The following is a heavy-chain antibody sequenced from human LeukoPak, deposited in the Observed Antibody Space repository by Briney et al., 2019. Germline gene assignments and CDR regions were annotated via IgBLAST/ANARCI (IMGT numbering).Heavy chain of an antibody. CDR2: IYYSGST. CDR1: GGSISSTNYY. V-gene: IGHV4-39*01. J-gene: IGHJ4*02. D-gene: IGHD6-19*01. Sequence: PSETLSLTCTVSGGSISSTNYYWGWIRQPPGKGLEWSGSIYYSGSTYYNPSLKSRVTISVGTSKNQFSLKLSSVTAADTAVFYCATSGWYLLPGIYWGQGTLVTVSS. CDR3: ATSGWYLLPGIY.